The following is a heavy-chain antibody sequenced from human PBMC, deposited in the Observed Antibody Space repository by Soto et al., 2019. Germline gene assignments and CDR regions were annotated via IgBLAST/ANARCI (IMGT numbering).Heavy chain of an antibody. CDR1: GGSFSGYY. CDR2: INHSGST. Sequence: SETLSLTCAVYGGSFSGYYWSWIRQPPGKGLEWIGEINHSGSTNYNPSLKSRVTISVDTSKNQFSLKLSSVTAADTAVYYCARVNPYGDYCDYWGQGTLVTVSS. V-gene: IGHV4-34*01. D-gene: IGHD4-17*01. J-gene: IGHJ4*02. CDR3: ARVNPYGDYCDY.